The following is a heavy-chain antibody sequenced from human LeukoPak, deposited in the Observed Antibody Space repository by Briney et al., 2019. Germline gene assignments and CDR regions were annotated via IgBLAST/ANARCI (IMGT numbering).Heavy chain of an antibody. CDR2: IYYSGST. CDR1: GGSISNYY. Sequence: SETLSLTCTVSGGSISNYYWSWIRQPPGKGLEWIGYIYYSGSTNYNPSLKSRVTISVDTSKNQFSLKLSSVTAADTAVYYCARRNSEYYYGMDVWGQGTTVTVSS. CDR3: ARRNSEYYYGMDV. J-gene: IGHJ6*02. V-gene: IGHV4-59*01. D-gene: IGHD1-14*01.